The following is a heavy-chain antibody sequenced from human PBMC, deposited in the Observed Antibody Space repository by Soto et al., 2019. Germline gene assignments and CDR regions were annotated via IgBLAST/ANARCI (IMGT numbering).Heavy chain of an antibody. D-gene: IGHD4-4*01. V-gene: IGHV4-4*07. CDR2: IYASGST. CDR3: AREGLTTGSGVDV. J-gene: IGHJ6*02. CDR1: GGSIRNYY. Sequence: TSETLSLTCTVSGGSIRNYYWSWIRQPAGERLEWIGRIYASGSTNHNPSLKSRVSMSVDTSRNQFSLRLYFVTAADTAVYHCAREGLTTGSGVDVWGQGTTVTVSS.